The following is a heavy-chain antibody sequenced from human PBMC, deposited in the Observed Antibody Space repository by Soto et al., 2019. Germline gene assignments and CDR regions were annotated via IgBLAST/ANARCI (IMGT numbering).Heavy chain of an antibody. CDR3: ARASPYSSSSSPYCYNYGMDV. CDR2: ISYDGSNK. CDR1: GFIFSSYA. D-gene: IGHD6-13*01. Sequence: QVQLVESGGGVVQPGRSLRLSCGASGFIFSSYAMHWVRQAPGKGLEWVAVISYDGSNKYYADSVKGRFTISRDNSKNTLYLQMNSLRAEDTGVFYCARASPYSSSSSPYCYNYGMDVWGQGTTVTVSS. J-gene: IGHJ6*02. V-gene: IGHV3-30-3*01.